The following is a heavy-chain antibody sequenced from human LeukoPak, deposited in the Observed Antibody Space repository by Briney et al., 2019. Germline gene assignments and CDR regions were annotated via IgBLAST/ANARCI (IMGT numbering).Heavy chain of an antibody. D-gene: IGHD3-3*01. Sequence: GASVKVSCKASGYTFNSYYMHCVRQAPGHGLERMGIINPSGGSTSYAQKFQGRVTMTRDSSPSTVYLELGILRSEDTAVYYFAIGEAYYDFWSNTDYGGQGTLVTVSS. CDR3: AIGEAYYDFWSNTDY. V-gene: IGHV1-46*02. CDR1: GYTFNSYY. CDR2: INPSGGST. J-gene: IGHJ4*02.